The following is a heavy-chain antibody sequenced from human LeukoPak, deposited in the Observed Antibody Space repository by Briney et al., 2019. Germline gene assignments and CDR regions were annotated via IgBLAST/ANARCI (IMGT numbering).Heavy chain of an antibody. CDR3: AKEKGKYYYDSSGYYGNYYYYYMDV. Sequence: GGSLRLSCAASGFTFSSYGMHWVRQAPGKGREWVAFIRYDGSNKSYADSVKGRFTISRDNSKNTLYLQMNSLRAEDTAVYYCAKEKGKYYYDSSGYYGNYYYYYMDVWGKGTTVTVSS. V-gene: IGHV3-30*02. D-gene: IGHD3-22*01. CDR1: GFTFSSYG. CDR2: IRYDGSNK. J-gene: IGHJ6*03.